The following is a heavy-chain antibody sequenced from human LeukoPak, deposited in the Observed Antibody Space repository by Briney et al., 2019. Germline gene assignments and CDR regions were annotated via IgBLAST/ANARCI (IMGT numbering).Heavy chain of an antibody. J-gene: IGHJ4*02. Sequence: GGSLRLSCAASGFTVSSNYMSWVRQAPGKGLEWVSVIYSGGSTYYADSVKGRFTISRDNSKNTLYLQMNSLRAEDTAVYYCAREGGSGGYSYGYDYWGQGTLVTVSS. CDR3: AREGGSGGYSYGYDY. CDR2: IYSGGST. V-gene: IGHV3-66*01. CDR1: GFTVSSNY. D-gene: IGHD5-18*01.